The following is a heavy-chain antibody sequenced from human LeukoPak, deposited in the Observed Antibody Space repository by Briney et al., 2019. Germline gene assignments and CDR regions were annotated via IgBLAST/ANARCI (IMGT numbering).Heavy chain of an antibody. V-gene: IGHV4-59*01. Sequence: PSETLSLTCTVSGGSISSYYWSWIRQPPGKGLEWIGYIYCSGSTNYNPSLKSRVTISVDTSKNQFSLKLSSVTAADTAVYYCARDDSYGNFDYWGQGTLVTVSS. CDR3: ARDDSYGNFDY. D-gene: IGHD2-21*01. J-gene: IGHJ4*02. CDR2: IYCSGST. CDR1: GGSISSYY.